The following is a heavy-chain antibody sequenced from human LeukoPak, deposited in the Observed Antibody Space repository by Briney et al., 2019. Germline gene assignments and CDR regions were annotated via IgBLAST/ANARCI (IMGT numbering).Heavy chain of an antibody. V-gene: IGHV1-2*02. J-gene: IGHJ4*02. CDR1: GYTFTGYY. Sequence: ASVTDSCKASGYTFTGYYMHWLRQAPGKGLEWMGFINPNSGGTNYAQKFQGRVTMTRDTSISTAYMELSRLRSDDTAVYYCVLTHINYSNWTGFDDWGQGTLVTVSS. CDR2: INPNSGGT. D-gene: IGHD4-11*01. CDR3: VLTHINYSNWTGFDD.